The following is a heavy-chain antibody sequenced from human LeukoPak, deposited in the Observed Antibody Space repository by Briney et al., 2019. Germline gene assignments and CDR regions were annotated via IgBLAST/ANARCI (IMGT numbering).Heavy chain of an antibody. V-gene: IGHV5-51*01. CDR1: GYSFTSYW. J-gene: IGHJ4*02. CDR2: TYPGDSDT. Sequence: GESLKISCKGSGYSFTSYWIGWVRPMPGKGLEWMAITYPGDSDTRYSPSFQGQVTISADKSITTAYLQWRSLKASDSAIYYCARHSTSGSDYWGQGTLLTVSS. D-gene: IGHD6-19*01. CDR3: ARHSTSGSDY.